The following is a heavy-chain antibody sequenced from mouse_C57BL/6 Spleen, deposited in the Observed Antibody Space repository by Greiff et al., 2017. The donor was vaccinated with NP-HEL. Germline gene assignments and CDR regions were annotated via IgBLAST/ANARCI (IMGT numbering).Heavy chain of an antibody. D-gene: IGHD2-4*01. CDR1: GYTFTSYW. V-gene: IGHV1-64*01. CDR3: ASIYYDYDGFAY. Sequence: VQLQQPGAELVKPGASVKLSCKASGYTFTSYWMHWVKQRPGQGLEWIGMIHPNSGSTNYNEKFKSKATLTVDESSSTAYMQLSSLTSEDSAVYYCASIYYDYDGFAYWGQGTLVTVSA. J-gene: IGHJ3*01. CDR2: IHPNSGST.